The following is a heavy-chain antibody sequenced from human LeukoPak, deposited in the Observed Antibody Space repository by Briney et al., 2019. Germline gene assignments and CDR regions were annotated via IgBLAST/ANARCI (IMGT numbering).Heavy chain of an antibody. J-gene: IGHJ5*02. CDR2: IYRGGST. V-gene: IGHV3-53*01. Sequence: PGGSLRLSCAASGFTVSSNYMSWVRQAPGKGREGVSVIYRGGSTYYADSVKGRFTISRDNSKNTLSLQMNSLRAEDTAVYYCAREAVYCSSTSCFYWFDPWGQGTLVTVSS. CDR3: AREAVYCSSTSCFYWFDP. D-gene: IGHD2-2*01. CDR1: GFTVSSNY.